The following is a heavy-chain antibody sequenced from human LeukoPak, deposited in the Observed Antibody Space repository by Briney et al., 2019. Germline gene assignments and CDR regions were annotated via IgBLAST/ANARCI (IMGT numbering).Heavy chain of an antibody. CDR3: AKDRGGTHSP. D-gene: IGHD1-1*01. V-gene: IGHV3-23*01. CDR1: GFTFSTFA. CDR2: ISGSGGST. Sequence: GGSLRLSCAASGFTFSTFAMSWVRQAPGKGLEWVSAISGSGGSTYYADSVKGRFTISRDNSKNTLYLQMNSLRAEDTAVYYCAKDRGGTHSPWGQGTLVTVSS. J-gene: IGHJ4*02.